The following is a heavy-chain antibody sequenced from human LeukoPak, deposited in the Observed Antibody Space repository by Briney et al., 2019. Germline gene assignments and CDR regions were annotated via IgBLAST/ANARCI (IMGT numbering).Heavy chain of an antibody. CDR2: IYYSGST. J-gene: IGHJ4*02. CDR1: GGSISSHY. V-gene: IGHV4-59*11. D-gene: IGHD6-19*01. Sequence: PSETLSLTCTVSGGSISSHYWSWIRQPPGKGLEWIGYIYYSGSTNYNPSLKSRVTISVDTSKNQFSLKLSSVTAADTAVYYCARASYSSGWFDYWGQGTLVTVSS. CDR3: ARASYSSGWFDY.